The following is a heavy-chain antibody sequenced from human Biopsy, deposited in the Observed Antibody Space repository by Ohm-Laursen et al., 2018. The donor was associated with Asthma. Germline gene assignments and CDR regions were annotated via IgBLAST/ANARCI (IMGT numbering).Heavy chain of an antibody. CDR2: ISSDGHNK. J-gene: IGHJ3*02. CDR1: GFVFSQSG. V-gene: IGHV3-30*03. CDR3: ARESGKDSRGTGAFDR. Sequence: SLRLSCAASGFVFSQSGMHWVRQAPGKGLEWVALISSDGHNKYYKDSVKGRFTISRDNSKLRLYLEINSLRVEDSAVYYCARESGKDSRGTGAFDRWGQGIMVAVSS. D-gene: IGHD1-7*01.